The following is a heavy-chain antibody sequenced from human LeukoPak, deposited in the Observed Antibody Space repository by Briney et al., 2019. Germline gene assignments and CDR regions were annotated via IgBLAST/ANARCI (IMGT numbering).Heavy chain of an antibody. CDR2: INTDGSTT. J-gene: IGHJ4*01. V-gene: IGHV3-74*01. D-gene: IGHD6-19*01. CDR3: VRSQSGRSGLFGH. CDR1: GFTFSSDW. Sequence: GGSLRLSCAASGFTFSSDWMHWVRQAPGKGLVWVSRINTDGSTTNYADSVRGRFTISRDNGKNTLYLQMSSLRVEDTAVYYCVRSQSGRSGLFGHWGQGTLVTVSS.